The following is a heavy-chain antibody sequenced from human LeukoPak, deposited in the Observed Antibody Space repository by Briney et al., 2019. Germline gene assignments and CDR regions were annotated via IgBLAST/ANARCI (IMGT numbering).Heavy chain of an antibody. Sequence: GGSLRLSCAASGFTFSSHWMHWARQAPGKGLVWVSRNNRDGSSRRYADSVKGRFTISRDNAKNTLSLQMNSLRAEDTAVYYCARGWDYYDSSVSEGSWFDPWGQGPLVTVPS. J-gene: IGHJ5*02. CDR1: GFTFSSHW. V-gene: IGHV3-74*01. D-gene: IGHD3-22*01. CDR2: NNRDGSSR. CDR3: ARGWDYYDSSVSEGSWFDP.